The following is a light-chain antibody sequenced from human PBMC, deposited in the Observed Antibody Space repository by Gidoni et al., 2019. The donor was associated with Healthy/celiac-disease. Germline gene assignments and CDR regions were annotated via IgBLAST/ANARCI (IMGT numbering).Light chain of an antibody. Sequence: EIVLTQSPGTLSLSPGERATLSCRASQSVSSSYLAWYQQKPGQAPRLLIYGASSRATGIPDRFSGSGSGIDFTLTISRLEPEDFAVYYCQQYGSSFTFXGXTKVEIK. CDR1: QSVSSSY. CDR2: GAS. CDR3: QQYGSSFT. J-gene: IGKJ4*01. V-gene: IGKV3-20*01.